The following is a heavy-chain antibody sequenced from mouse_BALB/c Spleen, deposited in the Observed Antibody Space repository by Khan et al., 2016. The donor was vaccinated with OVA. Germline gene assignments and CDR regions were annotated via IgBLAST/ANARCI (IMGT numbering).Heavy chain of an antibody. D-gene: IGHD1-3*01. CDR2: IIPHIGDT. Sequence: VRLQQSGPELVKPWASVKISCKASGYSFTGYFMNWVMQSHGKSLVWFGRIIPHIGDTFYNQKLKGKAILTVDESSSTVHMELRSLASEDAAVYYCARKNSGDFNYWGQGTTLTVSS. J-gene: IGHJ2*01. CDR1: GYSFTGYF. V-gene: IGHV1-20*02. CDR3: ARKNSGDFNY.